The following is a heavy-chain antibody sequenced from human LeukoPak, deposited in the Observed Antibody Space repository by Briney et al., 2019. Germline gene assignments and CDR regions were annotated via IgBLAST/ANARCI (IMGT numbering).Heavy chain of an antibody. CDR3: ARNGQQVRYFQH. Sequence: ASVKVSCKASGYTFTSYDISWVRQATGQGLEWMGWMNPNSGNTGYAQKFQGRVTITRNTSISTAYMELSSLRSEDTAVYYCARNGQQVRYFQHWGQGTLVTVSS. CDR1: GYTFTSYD. CDR2: MNPNSGNT. D-gene: IGHD6-13*01. V-gene: IGHV1-8*03. J-gene: IGHJ1*01.